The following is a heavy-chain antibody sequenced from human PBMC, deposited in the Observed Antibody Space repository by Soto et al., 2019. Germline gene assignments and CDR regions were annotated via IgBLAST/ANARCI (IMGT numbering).Heavy chain of an antibody. V-gene: IGHV3-20*04. J-gene: IGHJ4*02. CDR1: GFTFDDYG. CDR3: ARALYNWNELLYGY. CDR2: INWNGGST. Sequence: GGSLRLSCAASGFTFDDYGMSWVRQAPGKGLEWVSGINWNGGSTGYADSVKGRFTISRDNAKNSLYLQMNSLRAEDTALYYCARALYNWNELLYGYWGQGTLVTVSS. D-gene: IGHD1-1*01.